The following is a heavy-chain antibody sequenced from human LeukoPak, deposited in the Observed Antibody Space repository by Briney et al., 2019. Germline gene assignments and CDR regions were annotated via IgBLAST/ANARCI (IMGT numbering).Heavy chain of an antibody. J-gene: IGHJ4*02. CDR1: GYTFTGYY. CDR2: IDPNSGDT. CDR3: ARDTGAYNPPLEY. V-gene: IGHV1-2*02. Sequence: ASVKVSCKASGYTFTGYYMHWVRQAPGQGLEWMGWIDPNSGDTNYAQKFQGRVTMTRDTSISTAYMELSRLTSDDTAVYYCARDTGAYNPPLEYWGQGTLVTVSS. D-gene: IGHD1-1*01.